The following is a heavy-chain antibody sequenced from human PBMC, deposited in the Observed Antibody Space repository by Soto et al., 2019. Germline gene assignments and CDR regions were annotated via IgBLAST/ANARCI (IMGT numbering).Heavy chain of an antibody. CDR1: GYTFTSYD. CDR3: ARTLYGDNVDY. V-gene: IGHV1-8*01. D-gene: IGHD4-17*01. CDR2: MNPNSGNT. J-gene: IGHJ4*02. Sequence: QVQLVQSGAEVKKPGASVKVSCKSSGYTFTSYDINWVRQATGQGPEWMGWMNPNSGNTGYAQKFQCRVTMTRNTSISTAYMELSSLRSEDTVVHYCARTLYGDNVDYWGKGTLVTVSS.